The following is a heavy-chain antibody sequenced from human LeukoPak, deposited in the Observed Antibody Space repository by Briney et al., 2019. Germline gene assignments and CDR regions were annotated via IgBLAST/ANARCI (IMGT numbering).Heavy chain of an antibody. CDR3: ARDRNTDFWSGYYTNYFDY. V-gene: IGHV3-7*01. CDR1: GFTFSTYW. D-gene: IGHD3-3*01. CDR2: IKQDGSER. J-gene: IGHJ4*02. Sequence: GGSLRLSCAASGFTFSTYWMTWVRQAPGKGLEWVANIKQDGSERYYVDSVEGRFTISRDNAKNSLYLQMNSLRAEDTAVYYCARDRNTDFWSGYYTNYFDYWGQGTLVTVSS.